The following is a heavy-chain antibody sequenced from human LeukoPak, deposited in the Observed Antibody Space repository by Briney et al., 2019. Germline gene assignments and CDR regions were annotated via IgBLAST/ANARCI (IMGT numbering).Heavy chain of an antibody. V-gene: IGHV3-30-3*01. J-gene: IGHJ4*02. D-gene: IGHD3-22*01. CDR1: GFTVSSNY. Sequence: GGSLRLSCAASGFTVSSNYMSWVRQAPGKGLEWVAVISYDGSNKYYADSVKGRFTISRDNSKNTLYLQMNSLRAEDTAVYYCARGKPLRTYYYDSSGYYYFDYWGQGTLVTVSS. CDR2: ISYDGSNK. CDR3: ARGKPLRTYYYDSSGYYYFDY.